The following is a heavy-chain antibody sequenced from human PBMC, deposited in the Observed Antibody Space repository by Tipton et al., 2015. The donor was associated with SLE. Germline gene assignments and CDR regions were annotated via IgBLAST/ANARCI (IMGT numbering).Heavy chain of an antibody. J-gene: IGHJ5*02. CDR1: GGSISSSSHY. Sequence: LRLSCTVSGGSISSSSHYWGWIRQPPGKGLEWIGSIYYSGSTYYNPSLKSRVTISVDTSKNQFSLKLSSVTAADTAVYYCARQEWVTKPNCFDPWGQGILVTVSS. D-gene: IGHD3-3*01. V-gene: IGHV4-39*01. CDR2: IYYSGST. CDR3: ARQEWVTKPNCFDP.